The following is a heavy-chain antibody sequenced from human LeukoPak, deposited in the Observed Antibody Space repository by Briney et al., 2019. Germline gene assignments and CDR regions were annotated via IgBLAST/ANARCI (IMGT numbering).Heavy chain of an antibody. CDR2: INHSGST. Sequence: PSEALSLTCAVYGGSFSGYYWSWIRQPPGKGLEWIGEINHSGSTNYNPSPKSRVTISVDTSKNQFSLKLSSVTAADTAVYYCARRRSDYGDTSLDYWGQGTLVTVSP. D-gene: IGHD4-17*01. V-gene: IGHV4-34*01. CDR3: ARRRSDYGDTSLDY. J-gene: IGHJ4*02. CDR1: GGSFSGYY.